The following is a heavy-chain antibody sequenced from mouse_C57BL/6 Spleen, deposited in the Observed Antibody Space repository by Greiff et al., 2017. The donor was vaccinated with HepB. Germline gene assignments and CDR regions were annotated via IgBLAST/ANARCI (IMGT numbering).Heavy chain of an antibody. CDR1: GYTFTDYN. Sequence: EVKLVESGPELVKPGASVKIPCKASGYTFTDYNMDWVKQSHGKSLEWIGDINPNNGGTIYNQKFKGKATLTVDKSSSTAYMELRSLTSEDTAVYYCGRGKRGPIPFYCAMNFWGQGASGTVSS. V-gene: IGHV1-18*01. CDR2: INPNNGGT. CDR3: GRGKRGPIPFYCAMNF. J-gene: IGHJ4*01.